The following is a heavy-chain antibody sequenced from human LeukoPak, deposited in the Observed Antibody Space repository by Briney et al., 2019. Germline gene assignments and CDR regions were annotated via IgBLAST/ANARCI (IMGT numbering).Heavy chain of an antibody. Sequence: SETLSLTCTVSGGSISSGGYCWSWIRQHPGKGLEWIGYIYYSGSTYYNPSLKSRVTISVDTSKNQFSLKLSSVTAADTAVYYCARSSGYYYYGMDVWGQGTLVTVSS. CDR2: IYYSGST. CDR3: ARSSGYYYYGMDV. V-gene: IGHV4-31*03. CDR1: GGSISSGGYC. J-gene: IGHJ6*02. D-gene: IGHD3-10*01.